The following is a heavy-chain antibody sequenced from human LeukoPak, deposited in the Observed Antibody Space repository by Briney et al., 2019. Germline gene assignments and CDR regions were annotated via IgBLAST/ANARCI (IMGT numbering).Heavy chain of an antibody. V-gene: IGHV3-73*01. Sequence: GGSLRLSCAASGFTFSGSAMHWVRQASGKGLEWVGRIGSEANSYATTYAASVKGRFTISRDASKITAYLQMNSLKTEDMAIYYCTRRSGSWNDAFDIWGQGTMVTVSS. D-gene: IGHD6-13*01. CDR3: TRRSGSWNDAFDI. CDR1: GFTFSGSA. CDR2: IGSEANSYAT. J-gene: IGHJ3*02.